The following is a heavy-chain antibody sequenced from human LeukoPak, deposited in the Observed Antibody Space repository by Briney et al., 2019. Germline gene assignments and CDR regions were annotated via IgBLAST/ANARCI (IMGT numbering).Heavy chain of an antibody. J-gene: IGHJ5*02. Sequence: AGGSLRLSCAASGFTFSSYWMSWVRQAPGRGLNWVANIKQDGSEKYYVDSVKGRFTISRDNAKNSLYLQMNSLRAEDTAVYYCARGIAAAGRNWFDPWGQGTLVTVSS. CDR3: ARGIAAAGRNWFDP. CDR1: GFTFSSYW. CDR2: IKQDGSEK. V-gene: IGHV3-7*03. D-gene: IGHD6-13*01.